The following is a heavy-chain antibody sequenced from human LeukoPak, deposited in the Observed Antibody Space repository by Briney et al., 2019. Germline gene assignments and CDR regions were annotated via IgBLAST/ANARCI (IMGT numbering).Heavy chain of an antibody. Sequence: GGSLRLSCAASGFTFSSYSMNWVRQAPGKGLEWVSSISSSRSYIYYADSVKGRFTISRDNTKNSLYLQMNSLRVEDTAVYYCARLFGGVTTFDYWGQGALVTVSS. D-gene: IGHD2-8*02. V-gene: IGHV3-21*06. CDR2: ISSSRSYI. CDR3: ARLFGGVTTFDY. CDR1: GFTFSSYS. J-gene: IGHJ4*02.